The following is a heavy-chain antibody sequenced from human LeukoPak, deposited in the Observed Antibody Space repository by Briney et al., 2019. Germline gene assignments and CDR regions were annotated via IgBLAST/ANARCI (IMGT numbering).Heavy chain of an antibody. Sequence: ASVKVSCKASGYTFTSYAMNWVRQAPGQGLEGMGWINTNTGNPTYAQGFTGRFVFSLDTSVSTAYLQISSLKAENTAVYYCARARVGYYDSSGYYYWFDPWGQGTLVTVSS. J-gene: IGHJ5*02. CDR1: GYTFTSYA. D-gene: IGHD3-22*01. V-gene: IGHV7-4-1*02. CDR2: INTNTGNP. CDR3: ARARVGYYDSSGYYYWFDP.